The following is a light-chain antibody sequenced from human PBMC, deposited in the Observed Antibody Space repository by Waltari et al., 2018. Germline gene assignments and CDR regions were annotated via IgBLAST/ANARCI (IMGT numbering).Light chain of an antibody. J-gene: IGKJ1*01. V-gene: IGKV1-33*01. Sequence: DIQMTKSPSSMSASVGDRVTTTCQASQDIHNYLNWYQQKPGRAPKILIFDASNLEAGVPSRFSGSGSGTHFTLTISSLQPEDIATYYCQQFDHLIWTFGQGTKVEVK. CDR3: QQFDHLIWT. CDR1: QDIHNY. CDR2: DAS.